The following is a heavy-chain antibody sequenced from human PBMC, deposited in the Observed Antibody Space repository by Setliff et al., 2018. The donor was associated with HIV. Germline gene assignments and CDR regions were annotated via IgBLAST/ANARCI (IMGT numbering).Heavy chain of an antibody. CDR3: ARETSTMIVVVKGAFDI. J-gene: IGHJ3*02. V-gene: IGHV4-31*03. CDR1: GGSISSGGYY. D-gene: IGHD3-22*01. CDR2: IYYSGST. Sequence: PSETLSLTCTVSGGSISSGGYYWSWIRQHPGKGLGWIGYIYYSGSTYYNPSLKSRVTISVDTSKNQFSLKLSSVTAADTAVYYCARETSTMIVVVKGAFDIWGQGTMVTVSS.